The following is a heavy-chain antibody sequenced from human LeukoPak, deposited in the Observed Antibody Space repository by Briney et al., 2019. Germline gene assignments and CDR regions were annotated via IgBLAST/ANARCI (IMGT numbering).Heavy chain of an antibody. D-gene: IGHD6-19*01. Sequence: GGSLRLSCAASGFTFDDYGMSWVRQAPGKGLEWVSSIDYSGGSTHYADSVMGRFTISRDNSKNTLYLQLNSLSADDTAVYYCARNSGWYGASWGQGTLVTVSS. V-gene: IGHV3-23*01. CDR1: GFTFDDYG. CDR2: IDYSGGST. CDR3: ARNSGWYGAS. J-gene: IGHJ4*02.